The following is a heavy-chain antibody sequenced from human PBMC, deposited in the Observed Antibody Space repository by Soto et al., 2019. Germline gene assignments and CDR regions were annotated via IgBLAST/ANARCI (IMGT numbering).Heavy chain of an antibody. Sequence: SETLSLTCAVYGGSFSGYYWSWIRQPPGKGLEWIGEINHSGSTNSNPSLKSRVTISVDTSKNQFSLKLSSVTAADTAVYYCARELTLTGTQYDAFDIWGQGTMVTVS. CDR3: ARELTLTGTQYDAFDI. CDR2: INHSGST. J-gene: IGHJ3*02. CDR1: GGSFSGYY. D-gene: IGHD1-20*01. V-gene: IGHV4-34*01.